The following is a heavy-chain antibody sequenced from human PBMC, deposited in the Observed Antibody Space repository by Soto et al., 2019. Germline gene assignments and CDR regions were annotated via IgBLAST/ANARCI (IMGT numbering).Heavy chain of an antibody. CDR1: VYSFATSG. Sequence: QVKLVQSGTEVKKPGASIKVSCKASVYSFATSGMTWVRQAPGQGLEWLGWISVYNGNTKYDQNLPDRVNMTTDTSTNKAYLEVRNLRSDDTAVYYCARAGQYYDASGYADWGQGPMVTVSS. V-gene: IGHV1-18*01. D-gene: IGHD3-22*01. J-gene: IGHJ4*02. CDR2: ISVYNGNT. CDR3: ARAGQYYDASGYAD.